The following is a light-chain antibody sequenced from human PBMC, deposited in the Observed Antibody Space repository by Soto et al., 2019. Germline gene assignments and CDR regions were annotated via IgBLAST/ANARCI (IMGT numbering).Light chain of an antibody. Sequence: QSALTQPASVSGCPGQSITISCTGTSSEVGGYNYVSWYQQHPGKAPKLMIYEVSNRPSGVSNRFSGSKSGNTASLTISGLQADDESDYYCSSYTSSSTPVVFGGGTKLTVL. CDR3: SSYTSSSTPVV. CDR2: EVS. V-gene: IGLV2-14*01. J-gene: IGLJ2*01. CDR1: SSEVGGYNY.